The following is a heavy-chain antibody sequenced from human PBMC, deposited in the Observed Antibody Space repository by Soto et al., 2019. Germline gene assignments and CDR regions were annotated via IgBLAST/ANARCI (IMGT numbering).Heavy chain of an antibody. CDR3: AHRIYSSLWVDPSKQNYCDY. J-gene: IGHJ4*02. Sequence: QITLKESGPTLVKPTQTLTLTCTFSGFSLSTSGVGVGWIRQPHGKALEWLALIYWDDYKRYSPSLKSMLSSTTDTSKNQVVLRMTNMDSVDKATYYCAHRIYSSLWVDPSKQNYCDYSGQGTLVTVSS. D-gene: IGHD3-10*01. CDR1: GFSLSTSGVG. CDR2: IYWDDYK. V-gene: IGHV2-5*02.